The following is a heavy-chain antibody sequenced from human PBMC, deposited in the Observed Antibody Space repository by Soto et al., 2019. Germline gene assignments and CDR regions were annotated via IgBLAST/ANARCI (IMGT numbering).Heavy chain of an antibody. D-gene: IGHD1-26*01. CDR2: INPNSGGT. V-gene: IGHV1-2*02. CDR1: GYTFTGYY. Sequence: ASVKVSCKASGYTFTGYYMHWVRQAPGQGLEWMGWINPNSGGTNYAQKFQGRVTMTRDTSISTAYMELSRLRSDATAVYYCARTRGELLRKVREGFDPWGQGTLVTVSS. J-gene: IGHJ5*02. CDR3: ARTRGELLRKVREGFDP.